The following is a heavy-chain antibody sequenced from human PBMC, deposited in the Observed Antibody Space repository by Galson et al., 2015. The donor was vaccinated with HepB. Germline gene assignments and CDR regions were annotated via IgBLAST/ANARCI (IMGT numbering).Heavy chain of an antibody. V-gene: IGHV4-59*01. CDR2: IDNSGST. CDR1: GASISSYS. D-gene: IGHD6-19*01. J-gene: IGHJ2*01. CDR3: AREDHSSDWEGTYWYFDL. Sequence: LSLTCTVSGASISSYSWSWIRQPPGKGLEWIGYIDNSGSTNYNPSLKSRVTISGDTPKNQFSLKVTSVTAADTAVYYCAREDHSSDWEGTYWYFDLWGRGTLVTVSS.